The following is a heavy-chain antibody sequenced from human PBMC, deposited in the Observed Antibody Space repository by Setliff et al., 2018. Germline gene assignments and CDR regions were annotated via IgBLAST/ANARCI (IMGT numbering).Heavy chain of an antibody. V-gene: IGHV4-4*09. CDR1: GTSINSYY. Sequence: PSETLSLTCTVSGTSINSYYWTWIRQSPGKGLEWIGQIYTTWSTNYNPSLKSRVTISLDASKNEFSLRLTSVTAADTAVYYCARVTGFFYVDAWGKGTTVTVSS. CDR2: IYTTWST. CDR3: ARVTGFFYVDA. D-gene: IGHD3-3*01. J-gene: IGHJ6*03.